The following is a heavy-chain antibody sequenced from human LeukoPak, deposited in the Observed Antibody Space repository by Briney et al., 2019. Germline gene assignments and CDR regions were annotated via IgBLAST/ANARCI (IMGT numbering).Heavy chain of an antibody. D-gene: IGHD2-15*01. CDR3: ARPTVVVVAPNLGMDV. CDR1: GFTFSSYA. CDR2: ISYDGSNK. Sequence: GSLRLSCAASGFTFSSYAMHWVRQAPGRGLEWVAVISYDGSNKYYADSVKGRFTISRDNSKNTLYLQMNSLRAEDTAVYYCARPTVVVVAPNLGMDVWGQGTTVTVSS. J-gene: IGHJ6*02. V-gene: IGHV3-30-3*01.